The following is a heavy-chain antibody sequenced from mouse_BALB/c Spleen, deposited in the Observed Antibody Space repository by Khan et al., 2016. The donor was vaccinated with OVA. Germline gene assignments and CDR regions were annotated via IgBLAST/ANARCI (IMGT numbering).Heavy chain of an antibody. J-gene: IGHJ4*01. CDR3: ASELGRYYAMDY. Sequence: EVQLQESGPGLVKPSQSLSLTCTATGYSITSDYAWNLIRQFPGNILEWRGNISYSGSTTYNPSLNSRTSITRDTSKNQFFLQLNSVTTEDTATYYCASELGRYYAMDYWGQGTSVTVSS. V-gene: IGHV3-2*02. CDR2: ISYSGST. D-gene: IGHD4-1*01. CDR1: GYSITSDYA.